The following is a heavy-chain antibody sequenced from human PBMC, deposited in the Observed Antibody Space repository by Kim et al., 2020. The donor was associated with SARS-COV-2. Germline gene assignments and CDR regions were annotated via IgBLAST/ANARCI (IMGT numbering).Heavy chain of an antibody. J-gene: IGHJ6*02. Sequence: SVKVSCKASGGTFSSYAISWVRQAPGQGLEWMGRIIPILGIANYAQKFQGRVTITADKSTSTAYMELSSLRSEDTAVYYCATPRGPYYYGSGSPRSYGMDVWGQGTTVTVSS. CDR2: IIPILGIA. CDR1: GGTFSSYA. CDR3: ATPRGPYYYGSGSPRSYGMDV. V-gene: IGHV1-69*04. D-gene: IGHD3-10*01.